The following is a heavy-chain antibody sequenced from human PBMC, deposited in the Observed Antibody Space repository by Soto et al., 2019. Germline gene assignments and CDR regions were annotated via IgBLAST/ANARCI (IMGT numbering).Heavy chain of an antibody. D-gene: IGHD3-10*01. CDR3: ARDNSRDRGNFDY. CDR2: IYSSGST. V-gene: IGHV4-30-4*02. J-gene: IGHJ4*02. Sequence: SETLSLTCTVSGDSISIGESYWRCVRQPPGKGLEWIGFIYSSGSTYYNPSLKSRITISVDTSKNQFSLKLNSLTADTAVYYCARDNSRDRGNFDYWGRGTLVTVSS. CDR1: GDSISIGESY.